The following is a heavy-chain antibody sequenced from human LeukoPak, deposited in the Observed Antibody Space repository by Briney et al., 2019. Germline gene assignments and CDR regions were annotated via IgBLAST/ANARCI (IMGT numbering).Heavy chain of an antibody. J-gene: IGHJ4*02. CDR2: IYPDDSDT. CDR1: GYRFSSYW. CDR3: ARRGEKGSGTYYDY. Sequence: GESLKISCKGFGYRFSSYWIGWVRQMPGKGLEWMGIIYPDDSDTRYSPSFQGQVTISVDKSINTTYLQWSSLKASDTAMYYCARRGEKGSGTYYDYWGQGTLVTVSS. D-gene: IGHD1-26*01. V-gene: IGHV5-51*01.